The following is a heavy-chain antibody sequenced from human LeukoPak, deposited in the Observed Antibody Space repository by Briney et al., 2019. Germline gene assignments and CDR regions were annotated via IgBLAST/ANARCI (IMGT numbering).Heavy chain of an antibody. V-gene: IGHV4-30-2*01. CDR2: IYHSGST. Sequence: SETLSLTCAVSGGSISSGGYSWSWIRQPPGKGLEWIGYIYHSGSTYYNPSLKSRVTISVDRSKNQFSLKLSSVTAADTAVYYCARSGRGDSYPYWYFDLWGRGTLVTVSS. CDR1: GGSISSGGYS. J-gene: IGHJ2*01. D-gene: IGHD2-21*01. CDR3: ARSGRGDSYPYWYFDL.